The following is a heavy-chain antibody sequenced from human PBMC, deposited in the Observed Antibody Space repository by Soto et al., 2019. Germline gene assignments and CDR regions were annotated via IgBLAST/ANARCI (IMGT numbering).Heavy chain of an antibody. J-gene: IGHJ4*02. CDR2: VYNSGST. CDR1: GGSISSNY. V-gene: IGHV4-59*01. D-gene: IGHD6-13*01. Sequence: SETLSLTCTVSGGSISSNYWTWIRQPPGKGLEWVGYVYNSGSTNYNPSLKSRVTISEDTSKSQFSLKVNSMAAADTAVYYCARYRREAVAGYTLDNWGQGILVTVSS. CDR3: ARYRREAVAGYTLDN.